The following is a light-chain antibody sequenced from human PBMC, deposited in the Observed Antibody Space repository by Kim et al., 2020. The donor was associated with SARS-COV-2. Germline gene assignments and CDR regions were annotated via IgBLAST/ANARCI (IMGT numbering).Light chain of an antibody. CDR3: CSPAGSTTWV. V-gene: IGLV2-23*01. J-gene: IGLJ3*02. Sequence: QSALTQPASVSGSPGQSITISCTGTSSDVGSNNLVSWYQQHPGKAPKLMIYEGSKRPSGVSNRFSGSKSSNTASLTISGLQADDEADYYCCSPAGSTTWVCGGGTKLTVL. CDR2: EGS. CDR1: SSDVGSNNL.